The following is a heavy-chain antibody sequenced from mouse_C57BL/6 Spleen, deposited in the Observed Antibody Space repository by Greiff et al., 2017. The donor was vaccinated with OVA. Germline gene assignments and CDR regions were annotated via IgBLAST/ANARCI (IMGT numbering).Heavy chain of an antibody. CDR2: ISSGSSTI. CDR1: GFTFSDYG. V-gene: IGHV5-17*01. J-gene: IGHJ1*03. D-gene: IGHD2-10*01. Sequence: EVQLKESGGGLVKPGGSLKLSCAASGFTFSDYGMHWVRQAPEKGLEWVAYISSGSSTIYYADTVKGRFTISRDNAKNTLFLQMTSLRSEDTAMYYCARPTPYYGNYDWYFDVWGTGTTVTVSS. CDR3: ARPTPYYGNYDWYFDV.